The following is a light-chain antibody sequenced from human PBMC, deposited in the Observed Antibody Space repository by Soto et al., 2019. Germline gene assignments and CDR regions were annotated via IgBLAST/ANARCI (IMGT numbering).Light chain of an antibody. CDR2: EGD. CDR1: SSDVGTYNL. CDR3: CSDADVNTLV. Sequence: QSVLTQPASVSESPGQSITISCTGTSSDVGTYNLVSWYQQHPDKAPKLVIYEGDKRPSGISNRFSATKSGNTAYLTISGLQAEDEADYDCCSDADVNTLVFGGGTKLTVL. V-gene: IGLV2-23*01. J-gene: IGLJ3*02.